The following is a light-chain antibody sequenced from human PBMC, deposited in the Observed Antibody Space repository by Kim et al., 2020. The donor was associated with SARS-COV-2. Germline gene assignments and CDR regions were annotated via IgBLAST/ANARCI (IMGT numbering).Light chain of an antibody. CDR3: QQSYSARRGFT. CDR2: DES. J-gene: IGKJ4*01. Sequence: AGERVTVTCRASQSMDKNVKWYQQKRGQAPRLLIYDESNLQGGIPSRFSGSGSGTDFTLTINSLKPEDFAIYFCQQSYSARRGFTFGGGTKVDIK. V-gene: IGKV1-39*01. CDR1: QSMDKN.